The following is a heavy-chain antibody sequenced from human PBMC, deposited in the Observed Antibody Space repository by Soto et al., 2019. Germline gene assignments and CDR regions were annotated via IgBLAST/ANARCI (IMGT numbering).Heavy chain of an antibody. CDR3: ARARRVVPAAILDY. Sequence: PSETLSLTCAVSGGSISSGGYSWCWIRPPPGKGLERIGEIYHNGGTNYNPSLKSRVTISVDKSKNQFSLKVSSVTAADTAVYYCARARRVVPAAILDYWGQGTLVTVSS. CDR1: GGSISSGGYS. CDR2: IYHNGGT. D-gene: IGHD2-2*01. V-gene: IGHV4-30-2*01. J-gene: IGHJ4*02.